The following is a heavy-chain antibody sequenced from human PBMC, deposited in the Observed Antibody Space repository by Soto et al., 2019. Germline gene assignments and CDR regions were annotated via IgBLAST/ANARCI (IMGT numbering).Heavy chain of an antibody. CDR1: GFTFDDYA. D-gene: IGHD3-10*01. CDR2: ISWNSGSI. CDR3: AKEGLVRGVIKVSGGWFDP. J-gene: IGHJ5*02. V-gene: IGHV3-9*01. Sequence: HPGGSLRLSCAASGFTFDDYAMHWVRQAPGKGLEWVSGISWNSGSIGYADSVKGRFTISRDNAKNSLYLQMNSLRAEDTALYYCAKEGLVRGVIKVSGGWFDPWGQGTLVTVSS.